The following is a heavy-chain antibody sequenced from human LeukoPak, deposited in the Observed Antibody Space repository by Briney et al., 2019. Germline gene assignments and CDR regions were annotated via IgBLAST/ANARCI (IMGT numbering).Heavy chain of an antibody. V-gene: IGHV1-18*01. CDR1: GYTFTSYG. CDR2: ISAYNGNT. D-gene: IGHD6-19*01. CDR3: ARVGLALYYYYGMDV. Sequence: ASVKVPCKASGYTFTSYGISWVRQAPGQGLEWMGWISAYNGNTNYAQKLQGRVTMTTDTSTSTAYMELRSLRSDDTAVYYCARVGLALYYYYGMDVWGQGTTVTVSS. J-gene: IGHJ6*02.